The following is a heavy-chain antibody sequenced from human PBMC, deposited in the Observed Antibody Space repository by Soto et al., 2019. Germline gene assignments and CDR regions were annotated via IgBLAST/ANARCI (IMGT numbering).Heavy chain of an antibody. V-gene: IGHV4-59*08. CDR2: IYYSGST. J-gene: IGHJ4*02. D-gene: IGHD6-19*01. Sequence: QVQLQASGPGLVKPSETLSLTCTVSGGSISSYYWSWIRQPPGKGLAWIGYIYYSGSTNYNPSLTSRITTTVVTSKNQFSLKLSSVTAAYTDVYYCARRYGSAFDYWGQGALVTVST. CDR1: GGSISSYY. CDR3: ARRYGSAFDY.